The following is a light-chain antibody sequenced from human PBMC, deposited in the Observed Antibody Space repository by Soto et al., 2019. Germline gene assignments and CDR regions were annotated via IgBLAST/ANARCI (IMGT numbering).Light chain of an antibody. CDR1: QSISNF. CDR2: AAS. CDR3: QQLESYPST. Sequence: DIQMTQFPSSLSASVRDRVTITCRASQSISNFLAWYKQKPGKAPKLLIYAASTLQSGVPSRFSGSGSGTDFTLTISSLQPEDFATYYCQQLESYPSTFGGGTKVEIK. J-gene: IGKJ4*01. V-gene: IGKV1-9*01.